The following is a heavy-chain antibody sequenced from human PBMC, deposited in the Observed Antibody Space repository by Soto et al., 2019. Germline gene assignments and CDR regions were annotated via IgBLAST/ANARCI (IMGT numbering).Heavy chain of an antibody. CDR3: ASQTMDFWSGYSDY. CDR2: IIPIFGTA. J-gene: IGHJ4*02. D-gene: IGHD3-3*01. V-gene: IGHV1-69*01. CDR1: GGTFSSYS. Sequence: QVQLVQSGAAVQKPESSVTVSCKASGGTFSSYSISWVRQSPVQGLEWMGGIIPIFGTANYAQKFQGRVTITADESTSSAYMELSSLRSEDTAVYYCASQTMDFWSGYSDYWGPGTLVTAS.